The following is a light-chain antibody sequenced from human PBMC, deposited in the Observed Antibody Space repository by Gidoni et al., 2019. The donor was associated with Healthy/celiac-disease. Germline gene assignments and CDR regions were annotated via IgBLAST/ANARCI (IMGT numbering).Light chain of an antibody. CDR1: SSDVGGYNY. J-gene: IGLJ1*01. Sequence: QSALTQPASVSGSPGQSITISCTGTSSDVGGYNYVSWDQQHPGKAPKLMIYEVSNLPSGVSNRFSGSKSGNTASLTISGLQAEDEADYYCSSYTSSSTYVFGTGTKVTVL. V-gene: IGLV2-14*01. CDR2: EVS. CDR3: SSYTSSSTYV.